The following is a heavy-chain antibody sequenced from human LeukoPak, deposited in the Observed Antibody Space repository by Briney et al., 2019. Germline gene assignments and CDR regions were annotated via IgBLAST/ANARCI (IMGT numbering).Heavy chain of an antibody. CDR1: GFTFSSYG. Sequence: GGSLRLSCAASGFTFSSYGMHWVRQAPGKGLEWVAFIRYDGSNKYYADSVKGRFTISRDNSKNTLYLQMNSLRAEDTAVYYCAKSVMVXXDYXYFDYWGQGTXXTVX. V-gene: IGHV3-30*02. CDR3: AKSVMVXXDYXYFDY. D-gene: IGHD4-17*01. J-gene: IGHJ4*02. CDR2: IRYDGSNK.